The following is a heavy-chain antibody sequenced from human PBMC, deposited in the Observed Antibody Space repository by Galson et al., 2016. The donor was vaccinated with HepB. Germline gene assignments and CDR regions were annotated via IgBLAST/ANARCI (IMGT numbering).Heavy chain of an antibody. CDR1: GFTFGDYG. J-gene: IGHJ6*02. CDR2: ISYDGSKK. CDR3: AKLGPCGGDCYGVYYYHFYAMDV. D-gene: IGHD2-21*02. V-gene: IGHV3-30*18. Sequence: SLRLSCAASGFTFGDYGMHWVRQAPGKGLEWVAVISYDGSKKYYGDSVKGRFTISRDNSKNTLYLQMNSLRVEDTAVYYCAKLGPCGGDCYGVYYYHFYAMDVWGQGTTVTVSS.